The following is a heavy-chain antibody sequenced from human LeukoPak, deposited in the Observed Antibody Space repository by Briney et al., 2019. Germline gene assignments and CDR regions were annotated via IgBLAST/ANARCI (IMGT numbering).Heavy chain of an antibody. CDR1: GYTFTSYD. CDR2: MNPNSGNA. Sequence: ASVKVSCKASGYTFTSYDINWVRQATGQGLEWMGWMNPNSGNAGYAQKFQGRVTITRNTSISTAYMELSSLRSEDTAVYYCARVVPAADAYYYYYYMDVWGKGTTVTVSS. D-gene: IGHD2-2*01. J-gene: IGHJ6*03. V-gene: IGHV1-8*03. CDR3: ARVVPAADAYYYYYYMDV.